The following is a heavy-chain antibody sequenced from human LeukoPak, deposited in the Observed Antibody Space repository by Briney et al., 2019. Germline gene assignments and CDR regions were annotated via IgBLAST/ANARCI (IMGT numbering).Heavy chain of an antibody. J-gene: IGHJ6*02. CDR2: TYYRSKWYN. Sequence: SQTPSLTCAISGDSVSNNSAAWNWIRQSPSRGLEWLGRTYYRSKWYNDYAVSVKSRITINPDTSKNQFSLQLNSVAPEDTAVYYCARSEHNYYYYGMDVWGQGTTVTVSS. V-gene: IGHV6-1*01. CDR3: ARSEHNYYYYGMDV. CDR1: GDSVSNNSAA. D-gene: IGHD2-21*01.